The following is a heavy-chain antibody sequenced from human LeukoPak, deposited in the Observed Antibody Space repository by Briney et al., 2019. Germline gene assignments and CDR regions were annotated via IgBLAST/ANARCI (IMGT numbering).Heavy chain of an antibody. Sequence: SETLSLTCTVSGGSISSYYWGWIRQPPGKGLEWIGYIYYSGSTNYNPSLKSRVTISVDTSKNQFSLKLSSVTAADTAVYYCARLSGWPAYYMDVWGKGTTVTVSS. D-gene: IGHD6-19*01. CDR1: GGSISSYY. CDR3: ARLSGWPAYYMDV. V-gene: IGHV4-59*08. J-gene: IGHJ6*03. CDR2: IYYSGST.